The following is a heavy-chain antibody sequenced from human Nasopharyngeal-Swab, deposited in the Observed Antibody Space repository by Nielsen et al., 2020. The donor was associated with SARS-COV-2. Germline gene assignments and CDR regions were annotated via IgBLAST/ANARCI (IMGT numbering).Heavy chain of an antibody. J-gene: IGHJ4*02. CDR2: ISSSGSTI. CDR1: GFTFSDYY. D-gene: IGHD6-6*01. CDR3: ARMSSSSSFFDY. V-gene: IGHV3-11*01. Sequence: GESLKISCAASGFTFSDYYMSWIRQAPGKGLEWVSYISSSGSTIYYADSVKGRFTISRDNAKNSLYLQMNSLRAEDTAVYYCARMSSSSSFFDYLGQGTLVTVSS.